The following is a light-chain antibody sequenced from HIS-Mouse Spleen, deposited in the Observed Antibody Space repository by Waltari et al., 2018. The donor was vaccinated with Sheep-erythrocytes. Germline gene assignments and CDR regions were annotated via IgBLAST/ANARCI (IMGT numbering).Light chain of an antibody. V-gene: IGLV2-11*01. CDR3: CSYAGSYTWV. Sequence: QSALTQPRSVSGSPGQSVTIPCPGTSSDVGGYTYVPWYQQHPGKAPKFMIYDVSKRPSGVPDRFSGSKSGNTASLTISGLQAEDEADYYCCSYAGSYTWVFGGGTKLTVL. CDR2: DVS. CDR1: SSDVGGYTY. J-gene: IGLJ3*02.